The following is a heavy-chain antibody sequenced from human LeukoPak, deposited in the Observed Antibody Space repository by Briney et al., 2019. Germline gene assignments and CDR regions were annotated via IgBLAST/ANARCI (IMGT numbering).Heavy chain of an antibody. J-gene: IGHJ4*02. Sequence: GASVKVSCKASGGTFSRYTISWVRQAPGPGLEWMGGIIPIFGKANYAQKFQGRVTITADESSSTAYMELSSLRSEDTAVYYCARDAAIYDSSAYYYLWWGQGTLVTVSS. CDR2: IIPIFGKA. CDR1: GGTFSRYT. D-gene: IGHD3-22*01. CDR3: ARDAAIYDSSAYYYLW. V-gene: IGHV1-69*13.